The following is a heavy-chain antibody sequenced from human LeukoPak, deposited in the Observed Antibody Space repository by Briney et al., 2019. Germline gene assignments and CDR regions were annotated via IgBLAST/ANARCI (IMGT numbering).Heavy chain of an antibody. CDR3: ARSGMVPNFDY. J-gene: IGHJ4*02. CDR1: GGSISSYY. CDR2: IYYSGST. D-gene: IGHD4/OR15-4a*01. Sequence: PSETLSLTCTVSGGSISSYYWSWIRQPPGNGLEWIGYIYYSGSTNYNPSLKSRVTISVDTSKNQFSLKLSSVTAADTAVYYCARSGMVPNFDYWGQGTLVTVSS. V-gene: IGHV4-59*01.